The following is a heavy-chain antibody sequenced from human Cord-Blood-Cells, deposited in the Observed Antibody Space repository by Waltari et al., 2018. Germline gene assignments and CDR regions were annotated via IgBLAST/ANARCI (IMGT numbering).Heavy chain of an antibody. J-gene: IGHJ4*02. V-gene: IGHV4-34*01. CDR2: INHSGST. Sequence: QVQLQQWGAGLLKPSETLSLTCAVYGGSFSGYYWSWIRQPPGKGLEWIGEINHSGSTNYNPSFKSRVTISVDTSKNQFSLKLSSVTAADTAVYYCARHGEDGTPFDYWGQGTLVTVSS. CDR1: GGSFSGYY. CDR3: ARHGEDGTPFDY. D-gene: IGHD7-27*01.